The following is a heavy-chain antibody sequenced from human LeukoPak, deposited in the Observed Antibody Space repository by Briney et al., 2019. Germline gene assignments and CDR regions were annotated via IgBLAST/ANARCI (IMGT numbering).Heavy chain of an antibody. V-gene: IGHV5-51*01. J-gene: IGHJ4*02. CDR1: ESSFTNYW. CDR3: ARRPYYDTSGYFLN. D-gene: IGHD3-22*01. CDR2: IYPGDSNT. Sequence: GESLKISCKGSESSFTNYWIGWVRQMPGKGLEWMGIIYPGDSNTTYSPSFQGQVTISADKSISTAYLQWSSLKASDTAIYYCARRPYYDTSGYFLNWGQGTLVTVSS.